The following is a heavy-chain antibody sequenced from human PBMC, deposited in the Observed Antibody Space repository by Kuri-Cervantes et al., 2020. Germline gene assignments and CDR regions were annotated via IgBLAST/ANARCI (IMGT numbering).Heavy chain of an antibody. CDR2: INHSGST. V-gene: IGHV4-34*01. CDR1: GESLSVYY. D-gene: IGHD2-2*01. CDR3: ATNRCSSTSCYEYNWFDP. J-gene: IGHJ5*02. Sequence: SETLSLTCTVYGESLSVYYWSWIRQPPGKGLEWIGEINHSGSTNYNPSLKSRVTISVDTSKNQFSLKLSSVTAADTAVYYCATNRCSSTSCYEYNWFDPWGQGTLVTVSS.